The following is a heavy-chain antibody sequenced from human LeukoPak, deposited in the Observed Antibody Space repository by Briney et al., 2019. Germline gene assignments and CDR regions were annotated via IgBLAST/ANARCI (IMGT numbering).Heavy chain of an antibody. V-gene: IGHV4-34*01. J-gene: IGHJ4*02. D-gene: IGHD2-21*02. CDR3: ARDVVTATNYYFDY. CDR1: GGSFSGYY. Sequence: SETLSLTCAVSGGSFSGYYWSWIRQPPGKGLEWIGEINHSGSTNYNPSLKSRVTISVDTSKNQFSLKLSSVTAADTAVYYCARDVVTATNYYFDYWGQGTLVTVSS. CDR2: INHSGST.